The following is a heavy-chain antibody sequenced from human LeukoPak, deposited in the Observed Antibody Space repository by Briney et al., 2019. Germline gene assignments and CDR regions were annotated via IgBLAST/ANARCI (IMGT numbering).Heavy chain of an antibody. V-gene: IGHV1-46*01. CDR3: ARDIVECSTSCYNSYYYYYMDV. CDR2: INPSGGST. Sequence: ASVKVSCKASGYTFTSYYMHWVRQAPGQGLEWMGIINPSGGSTSYAQKFQGRVTITADESTSTAYMELSSLRSEDTAVYYCARDIVECSTSCYNSYYYYYMDVWGKGTTVTVSS. D-gene: IGHD2-2*02. J-gene: IGHJ6*03. CDR1: GYTFTSYY.